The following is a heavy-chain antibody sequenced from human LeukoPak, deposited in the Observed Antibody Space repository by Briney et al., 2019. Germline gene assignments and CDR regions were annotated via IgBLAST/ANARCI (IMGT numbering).Heavy chain of an antibody. V-gene: IGHV4-4*07. CDR1: GGSISTGGPSDSYY. J-gene: IGHJ4*02. CDR2: IYTSGST. Sequence: SETLSLTCSVSGGSISTGGPSDSYYWSWIRQPAGKGLEWIGRIYTSGSTNYNPSLKSRVTMSVDTSRNQFSLKLSSVTAADTAVYYCAREYTNGRPFDYWGQGTLVTVSS. CDR3: AREYTNGRPFDY. D-gene: IGHD2-8*01.